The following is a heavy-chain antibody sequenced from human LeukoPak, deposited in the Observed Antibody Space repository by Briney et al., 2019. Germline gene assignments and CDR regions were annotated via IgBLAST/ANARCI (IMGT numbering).Heavy chain of an antibody. CDR3: ARVGVGYCSSTSCYDDYYYYYMDV. Sequence: GGSLRLSCATSGFTFSTYSMNWVRQAPGKGLEWVSSISSSSSYIYYADSVKGRFTISRDNAKNSLYLQMNSLRAEDTAVYYCARVGVGYCSSTSCYDDYYYYYMDVWGKGTTVTVSS. J-gene: IGHJ6*03. V-gene: IGHV3-21*01. CDR2: ISSSSSYI. D-gene: IGHD2-2*01. CDR1: GFTFSTYS.